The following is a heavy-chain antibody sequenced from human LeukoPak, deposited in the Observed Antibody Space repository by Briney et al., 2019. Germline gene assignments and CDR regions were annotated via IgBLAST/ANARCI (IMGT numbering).Heavy chain of an antibody. CDR3: ARQGRGSSSYYYYGMDV. CDR2: IYYSGST. J-gene: IGHJ6*02. D-gene: IGHD6-13*01. V-gene: IGHV4-39*01. CDR1: GGSISSNSYY. Sequence: PSETLSLTCTVSGGSISSNSYYWGWIRQPPGKGLEWFGSIYYSGSTYYNPSLKSRVTISADTSKNQFSLKLSAGTAAETAVYYCARQGRGSSSYYYYGMDVWGQGTTVTVSS.